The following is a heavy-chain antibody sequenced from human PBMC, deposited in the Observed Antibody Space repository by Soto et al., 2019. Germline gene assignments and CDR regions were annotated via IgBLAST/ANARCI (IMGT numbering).Heavy chain of an antibody. CDR3: AKQRAGYGSGSDTYNFDF. V-gene: IGHV3-23*01. Sequence: EVQLLESGGGLVQPGGSLRLSCSTSGFTFSTYAMNWVRQAPGKGLEWVSALSGSGGTTYYADSVRGRFTISRDNSKNTLFLQMNSLRAEDTALYYCAKQRAGYGSGSDTYNFDFLGQGTPVTVSS. D-gene: IGHD3-10*01. CDR1: GFTFSTYA. J-gene: IGHJ4*02. CDR2: LSGSGGTT.